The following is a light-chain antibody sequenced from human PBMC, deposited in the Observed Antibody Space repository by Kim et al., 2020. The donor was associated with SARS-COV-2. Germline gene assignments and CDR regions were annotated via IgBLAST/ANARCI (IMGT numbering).Light chain of an antibody. J-gene: IGLJ3*02. CDR3: QSYDSSLSGWV. V-gene: IGLV1-40*01. Sequence: QRVTISCTASSSNIGAGYDVHWYQQLPGTAPKLLSYGNSNRPSGVPDRFSGSKSGTSASLAITGLQAEDEADYYCQSYDSSLSGWVFGGGTKLTVL. CDR1: SSNIGAGYD. CDR2: GNS.